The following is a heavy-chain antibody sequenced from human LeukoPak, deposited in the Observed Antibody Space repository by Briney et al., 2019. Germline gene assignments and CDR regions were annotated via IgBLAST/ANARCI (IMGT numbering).Heavy chain of an antibody. D-gene: IGHD5-18*01. CDR3: ARVARDADTAMVLAFDY. V-gene: IGHV4-39*07. CDR2: IYYSGST. J-gene: IGHJ4*02. Sequence: PSETLSLTCTVSGGSISSSSYYWGWIRQPPGKGLEWIGSIYYSGSTYYNPSLKSRVTISVDTSKNQFSLKLSSVTAADTAVYYCARVARDADTAMVLAFDYWGRGTLVTVSS. CDR1: GGSISSSSYY.